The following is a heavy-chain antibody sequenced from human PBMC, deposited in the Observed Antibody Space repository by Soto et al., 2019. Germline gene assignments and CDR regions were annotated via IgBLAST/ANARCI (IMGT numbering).Heavy chain of an antibody. CDR2: IGFDGNNI. D-gene: IGHD6-6*01. J-gene: IGHJ1*01. Sequence: QVQLVESGGGVVQPGGSLRLSCAASGFMFGDHGMHWVRQAPGKGLEWGAVIGFDGNNIYYADSVKGRFTISRDNSKNTLYLAMHSLRPEDTAIYYCAKDLYGISSGHWGQGTLVTVST. CDR3: AKDLYGISSGH. V-gene: IGHV3-30*02. CDR1: GFMFGDHG.